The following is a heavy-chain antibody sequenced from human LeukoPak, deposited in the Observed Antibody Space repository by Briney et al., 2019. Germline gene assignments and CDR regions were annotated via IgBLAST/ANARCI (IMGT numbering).Heavy chain of an antibody. CDR2: IKEDGSES. CDR3: AKEDNTMIVVPDY. D-gene: IGHD3-22*01. CDR1: GFNFGEFW. V-gene: IGHV3-7*03. J-gene: IGHJ4*02. Sequence: GGSLRLSCAASGFNFGEFWMAWVRQTPGMGLEWVADIKEDGSESFYVDSVKGRLTISRDNSKNTLYLQMNSLRAEDTAVYYCAKEDNTMIVVPDYWGQGTLVTVSS.